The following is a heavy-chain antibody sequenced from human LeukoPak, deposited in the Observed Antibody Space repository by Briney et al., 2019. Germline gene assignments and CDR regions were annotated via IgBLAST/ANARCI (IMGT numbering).Heavy chain of an antibody. D-gene: IGHD1-26*01. V-gene: IGHV3-33*01. J-gene: IGHJ4*02. CDR2: IWYDGSN. CDR1: GFTFSNYG. Sequence: GGSLRLSCAASGFTFSNYGMHWVRQAPGKGLEWVAVIWYDGSNNYADSVKGRFTISRDNSKNTLYLQMTSLRPEDTAVYYCNRGATGEGGFDYWGQGTLVTVSS. CDR3: NRGATGEGGFDY.